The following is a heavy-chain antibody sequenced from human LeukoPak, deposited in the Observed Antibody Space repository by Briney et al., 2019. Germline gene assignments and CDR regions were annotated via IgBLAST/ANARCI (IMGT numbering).Heavy chain of an antibody. CDR1: GFTFSSYA. CDR3: ARAAIYGSGSYSFDH. J-gene: IGHJ4*02. CDR2: ISYDGSNK. D-gene: IGHD3-10*01. V-gene: IGHV3-30*04. Sequence: GRSLRLSCAASGFTFSSYAMHWVRQAPGKGLEWVTVISYDGSNKYYADSVKGRFTISRDNSKNTLYLQINSLRAEDTAVYYCARAAIYGSGSYSFDHWGQGTLVTVSS.